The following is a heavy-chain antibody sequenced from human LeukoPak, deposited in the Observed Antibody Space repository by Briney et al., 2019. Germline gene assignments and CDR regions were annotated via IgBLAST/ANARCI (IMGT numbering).Heavy chain of an antibody. CDR2: IYASGST. V-gene: IGHV4-59*10. D-gene: IGHD1-26*01. CDR3: ARGVVGATAFAY. J-gene: IGHJ4*02. CDR1: GGSFSGYY. Sequence: SETLSLTCAVYGGSFSGYYWSWIRQPAGKGLEWIGRIYASGSTNYNPSLQGRVTMSVDTSRGQFFLMVHSVTAADTAVYYCARGVVGATAFAYWGQGTVVTASS.